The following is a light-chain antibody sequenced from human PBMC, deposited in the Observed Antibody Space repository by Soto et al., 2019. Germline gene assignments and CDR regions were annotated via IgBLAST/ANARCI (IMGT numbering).Light chain of an antibody. J-gene: IGLJ2*01. CDR1: SSDVAYSKF. CDR3: SSYTTSGTLV. CDR2: DVS. Sequence: QSALTQPASVSGSPGQSITLSCTGTSSDVAYSKFVSWYQQHPGKVPKLMIYDVSSRPSGLSNRFSGSKSGNTASLTISGLRAEDEADYYCSSYTTSGTLVFGGGTQLTVL. V-gene: IGLV2-14*03.